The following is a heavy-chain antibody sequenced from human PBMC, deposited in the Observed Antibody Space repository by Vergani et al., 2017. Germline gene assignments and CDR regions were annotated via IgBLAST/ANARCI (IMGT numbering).Heavy chain of an antibody. CDR3: ARYSYCGGDCYWHFDY. CDR1: GFTFSSYW. V-gene: IGHV3-7*04. CDR2: IKQDGSEK. D-gene: IGHD2-21*02. Sequence: VQLVESGGGLVQPGGSLRLSCAASGFTFSSYWMSWVRQAPGKGLEWVANIKQDGSEKYYVDSVKGRFTISRDNAKNSLYLQMNSLRAEDTAVYYCARYSYCGGDCYWHFDYWGQGTLVTVSS. J-gene: IGHJ4*02.